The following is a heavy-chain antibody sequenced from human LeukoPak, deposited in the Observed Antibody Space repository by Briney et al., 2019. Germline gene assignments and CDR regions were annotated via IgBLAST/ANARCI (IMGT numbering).Heavy chain of an antibody. V-gene: IGHV3-7*05. CDR3: ARDTGYGDY. Sequence: GGSLRLSCAASGFTFSRYWMSWVRQAPGKGLEWVATIQHDGRQTYYVDSVTGRFTISRDNAQSSLYLQSNSLRAEDTAVYYCARDTGYGDYWGQGTLVTVSS. CDR2: IQHDGRQT. CDR1: GFTFSRYW. J-gene: IGHJ4*02. D-gene: IGHD6-13*01.